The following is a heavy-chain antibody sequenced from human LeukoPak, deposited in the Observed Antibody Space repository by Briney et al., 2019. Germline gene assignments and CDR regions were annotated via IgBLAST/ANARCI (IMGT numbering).Heavy chain of an antibody. D-gene: IGHD5-24*01. CDR3: ARGDGYNYLAY. Sequence: EGSLRLSCAASGFTVSSNYMSWVRQAPGKGLEWVSVTYSGGSTYYADSVKGRFTISRDNSKNTLYLQMNSLRAEDTAVYYCARGDGYNYLAYWGQGTLVTVSS. CDR2: TYSGGST. CDR1: GFTVSSNY. V-gene: IGHV3-53*01. J-gene: IGHJ4*02.